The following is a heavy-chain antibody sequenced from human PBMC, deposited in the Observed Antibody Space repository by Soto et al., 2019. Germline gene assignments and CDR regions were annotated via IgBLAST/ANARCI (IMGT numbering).Heavy chain of an antibody. CDR3: AREAGGYIVVVPAAPYGMDV. Sequence: ASVKVSCKASGYTFTSYGISWVRQAPGQGLEWMGWISAYNGNTNYAQKLQGRVTMTTDTSTSTAYMELRSLRSDDTAVYYCAREAGGYIVVVPAAPYGMDVWCQGTTVTVSS. V-gene: IGHV1-18*04. CDR2: ISAYNGNT. CDR1: GYTFTSYG. J-gene: IGHJ6*02. D-gene: IGHD2-2*01.